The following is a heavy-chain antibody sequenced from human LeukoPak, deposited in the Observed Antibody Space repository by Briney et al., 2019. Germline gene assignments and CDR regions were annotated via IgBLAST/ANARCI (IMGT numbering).Heavy chain of an antibody. J-gene: IGHJ4*02. Sequence: SVKVSCKAPGGTFSSYAISWVRQAPGQGLEWMGGIIPIFGTANYAQKFQGRVTITADESTSTAYMELSSLRSEDTAVYYCATGIAVAGTPPSDYFDYWGQGTLVTVSS. CDR3: ATGIAVAGTPPSDYFDY. CDR2: IIPIFGTA. CDR1: GGTFSSYA. V-gene: IGHV1-69*13. D-gene: IGHD6-19*01.